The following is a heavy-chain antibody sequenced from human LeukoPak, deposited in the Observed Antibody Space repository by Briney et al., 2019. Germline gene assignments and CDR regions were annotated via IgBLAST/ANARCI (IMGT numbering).Heavy chain of an antibody. J-gene: IGHJ3*02. V-gene: IGHV3-30-3*01. CDR3: ARAPTPSGGAFDI. Sequence: GGSLRLSCAASGFIFSSYAMHWVRQAPGKGLEWVAVISYDGSNKYYADSVKGRFTISRDNSKNTLYLQMNSLRAEDTAVYYCARAPTPSGGAFDIWGQGTMVTVSS. CDR2: ISYDGSNK. CDR1: GFIFSSYA. D-gene: IGHD3-16*01.